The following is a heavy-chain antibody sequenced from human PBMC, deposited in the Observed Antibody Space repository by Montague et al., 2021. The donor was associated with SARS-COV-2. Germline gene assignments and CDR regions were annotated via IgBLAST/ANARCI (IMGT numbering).Heavy chain of an antibody. CDR3: AGARRYGDYSCVRFAP. J-gene: IGHJ5*02. CDR2: IYNSDNT. Sequence: SETLSLTCTVSGGSISTTNYYWAWIRQPPGKGLEWVGSIYNSDNTYYNPSLESRLTMSVDTSKNQFSLKLRSVTAADAAVYHCAGARRYGDYSCVRFAPWGQGTLVTVSS. V-gene: IGHV4-39*07. CDR1: GGSISTTNYY. D-gene: IGHD4-17*01.